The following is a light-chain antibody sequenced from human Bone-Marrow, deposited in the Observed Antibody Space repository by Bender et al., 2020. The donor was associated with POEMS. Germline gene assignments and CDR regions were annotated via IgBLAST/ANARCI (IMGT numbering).Light chain of an antibody. CDR3: QSSDDSGAWV. CDR2: KDK. V-gene: IGLV3-25*02. J-gene: IGLJ3*02. Sequence: SYQLTQPFSVSVSPGQTATITCAGPTLAKQSVFWHQQKPGQAHVVVIYKDKERPSGIPQRFSGYKSGTTVTLTISGVQADDEADCYCQSSDDSGAWVFGGGTKLTVL. CDR1: TLAKQS.